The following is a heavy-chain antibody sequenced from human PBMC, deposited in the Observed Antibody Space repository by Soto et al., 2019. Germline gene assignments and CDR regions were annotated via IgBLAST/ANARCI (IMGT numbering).Heavy chain of an antibody. CDR2: ISSSSSYT. CDR1: GLTFSDYY. V-gene: IGHV3-11*05. D-gene: IGHD5-12*01. J-gene: IGHJ4*02. Sequence: QVQLVESGGGMVKPGGSLRLSCAASGLTFSDYYMSWIRQAPGKGQEWVSYISSSSSYTNYADSVNGRFTISRDNAKNSLYLAMNSLRAEDTAVYYCARDHPRYSGYDYVDYWGQGPLVTVSS. CDR3: ARDHPRYSGYDYVDY.